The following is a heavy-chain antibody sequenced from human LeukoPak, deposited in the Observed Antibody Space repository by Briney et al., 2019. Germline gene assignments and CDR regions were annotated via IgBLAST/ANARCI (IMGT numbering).Heavy chain of an antibody. Sequence: SDTLSLTCAVYGGSFSGYYWSWIRQPPGKGLEWIGEINHSGSTNYNPSLKSRVTISVDTSKNQFSLKLSSVTAADTAVYYCARSANRGVLRRWFDPWGQGTLVTVSP. D-gene: IGHD3-10*01. CDR3: ARSANRGVLRRWFDP. CDR2: INHSGST. J-gene: IGHJ5*02. CDR1: GGSFSGYY. V-gene: IGHV4-34*01.